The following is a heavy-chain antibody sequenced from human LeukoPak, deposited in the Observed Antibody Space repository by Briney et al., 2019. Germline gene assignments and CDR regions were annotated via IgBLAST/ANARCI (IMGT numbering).Heavy chain of an antibody. CDR3: ARDYYMGIVDQ. J-gene: IGHJ5*02. V-gene: IGHV3-74*01. CDR1: GFTFSNHW. Sequence: GGSLRLSCEASGFTFSNHWMHWVRQAPGKGLGWVPVISKDGNTSIYADSVRGRLTISRDNAKNTLYLQMNSLRVEDTSVYYCARDYYMGIVDQWGQGTRVTVSS. CDR2: ISKDGNTS. D-gene: IGHD3-22*01.